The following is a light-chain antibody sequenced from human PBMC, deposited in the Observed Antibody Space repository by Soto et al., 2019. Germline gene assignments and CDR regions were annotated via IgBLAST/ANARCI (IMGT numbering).Light chain of an antibody. CDR1: NSNIGRND. V-gene: IGLV1-44*01. CDR2: SND. Sequence: QAVLAQPPSASGTPGQRVTISCSGSNSNIGRNDVTWYQQVPGTAPQCLIYSNDQRPSGVPDRISGSRSGTSASLAISGLQSGDEAEYYWAAWDDTLRARVFGGGTKLTVL. J-gene: IGLJ2*01. CDR3: AAWDDTLRARV.